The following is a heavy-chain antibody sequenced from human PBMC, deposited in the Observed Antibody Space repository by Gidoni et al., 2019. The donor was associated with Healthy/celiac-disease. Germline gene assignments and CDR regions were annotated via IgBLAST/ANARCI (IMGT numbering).Heavy chain of an antibody. CDR1: GGSFSGYY. CDR2: INHSGST. D-gene: IGHD5-12*01. Sequence: QVQLQQWGAGLLKPSETLSLTCAVYGGSFSGYYWSWIRQPPGKGLEWIGEINHSGSTNYNPSLKSRVTISVDTSKNQFSLKLSSVTAADTAVYYCARGSLRWWLRPYYFDYWGQGTLVTVSS. V-gene: IGHV4-34*01. CDR3: ARGSLRWWLRPYYFDY. J-gene: IGHJ4*02.